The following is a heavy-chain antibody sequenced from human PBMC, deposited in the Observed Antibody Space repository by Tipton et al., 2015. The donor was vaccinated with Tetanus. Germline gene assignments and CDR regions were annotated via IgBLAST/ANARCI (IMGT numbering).Heavy chain of an antibody. CDR1: GSTFDEHA. CDR2: ILWNSARI. V-gene: IGHV3-9*01. Sequence: SLRLSCAVSGSTFDEHAMHWVRQAPGKGLEWVSGILWNSARIDYADSVRGRFTISIDNARNSLHLEMNSLRAEDTALYYCTKDLSPGGADRLGQGTLVIVSS. J-gene: IGHJ5*02. CDR3: TKDLSPGGADR. D-gene: IGHD4-23*01.